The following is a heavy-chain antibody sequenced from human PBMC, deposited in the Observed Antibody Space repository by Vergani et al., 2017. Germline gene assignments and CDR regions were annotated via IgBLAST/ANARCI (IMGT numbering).Heavy chain of an antibody. CDR2: INQDGSEK. CDR3: ARINYYGSSGYSLTRWHNWFDP. Sequence: EVQLVESGGGLVQPGGSLRLSCAASGFIFSHYWMSWVRQAPGKGLEWVANINQDGSEKYYVDSVKGRFTISRDNAKNSLYLQMNSLRAEDTALYYCARINYYGSSGYSLTRWHNWFDPWGQGTLITFFS. D-gene: IGHD3-22*01. J-gene: IGHJ5*02. CDR1: GFIFSHYW. V-gene: IGHV3-7*01.